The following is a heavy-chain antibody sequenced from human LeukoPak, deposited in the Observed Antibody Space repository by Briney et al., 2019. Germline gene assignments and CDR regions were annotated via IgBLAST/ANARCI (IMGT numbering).Heavy chain of an antibody. CDR2: IIPILGRA. V-gene: IGHV1-69*04. D-gene: IGHD6-13*01. J-gene: IGHJ1*01. CDR3: ATFGYSSSDAEYFQH. Sequence: SSVHVSCKASRGTFSNYAIRWLRQPAGQGVEWMGRIIPILGRANYAQKFQGRVTITADKSTSTAYMELSSLRSEDTAVYYCATFGYSSSDAEYFQHWGQGTLVSVSS. CDR1: RGTFSNYA.